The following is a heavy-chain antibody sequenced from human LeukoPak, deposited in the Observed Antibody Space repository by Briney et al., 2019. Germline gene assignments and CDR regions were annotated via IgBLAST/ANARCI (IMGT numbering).Heavy chain of an antibody. Sequence: TGGSLRLSCAASGFTFSSYAMHWVRQAPGKGLEWVAVISYDGSNKYYADSVKGRFTISRDNSKNTLYLQMNSLRAEDTAVYYCARTPEGDFWSGYYQFDYWGQGTLVTVSS. D-gene: IGHD3-3*01. J-gene: IGHJ4*02. CDR1: GFTFSSYA. CDR3: ARTPEGDFWSGYYQFDY. CDR2: ISYDGSNK. V-gene: IGHV3-30-3*01.